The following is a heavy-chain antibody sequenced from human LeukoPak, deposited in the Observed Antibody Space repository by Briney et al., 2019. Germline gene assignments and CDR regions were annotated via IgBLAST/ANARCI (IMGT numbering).Heavy chain of an antibody. V-gene: IGHV3-7*01. CDR2: IKQDGSEK. CDR1: GFTFSSYW. J-gene: IGHJ6*03. D-gene: IGHD3-3*01. CDR3: ARDGQKGTYYDFWSGYFRYMDV. Sequence: SGGSLRLSCAASGFTFSSYWMSWVRQAPGKGLEWVSNIKQDGSEKYYVDSVKGRFTISRDNAKNSLYLQMNSLRDEDTAVYYCARDGQKGTYYDFWSGYFRYMDVWGKGTTVTVSS.